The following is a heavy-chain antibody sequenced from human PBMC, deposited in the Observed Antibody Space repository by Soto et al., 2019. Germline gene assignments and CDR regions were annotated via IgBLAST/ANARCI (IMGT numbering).Heavy chain of an antibody. CDR3: ARGPFFARQQPFDS. CDR1: GGSINNYL. J-gene: IGHJ4*02. D-gene: IGHD6-13*01. V-gene: IGHV4-59*01. Sequence: EPLSLTSTDSGGSINNYLWGWIRQTPGGGLQWIGYIHVTVNNYHNPSLKSPVTISVDASKTQFSLTLSSVTAADTAVYYCARGPFFARQQPFDSWGQGILVTVSS. CDR2: IHVTVNN.